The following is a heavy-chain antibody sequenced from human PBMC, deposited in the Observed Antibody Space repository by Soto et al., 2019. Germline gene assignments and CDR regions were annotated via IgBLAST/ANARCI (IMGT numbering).Heavy chain of an antibody. CDR1: GFTFSSYA. Sequence: AGGSLRLSCAASGFTFSSYAMSWVRRAPGKGLEWVSAISGSGGSTYYADSVKGRFTISRDNSKNTLYLQMNSLRAEDTAVYYCAKVGGSLSSLDYWGQGTLVTVSS. J-gene: IGHJ4*02. CDR3: AKVGGSLSSLDY. D-gene: IGHD2-15*01. CDR2: ISGSGGST. V-gene: IGHV3-23*01.